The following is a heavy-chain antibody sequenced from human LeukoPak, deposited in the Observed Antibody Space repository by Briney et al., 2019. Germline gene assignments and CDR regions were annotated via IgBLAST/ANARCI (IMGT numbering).Heavy chain of an antibody. CDR3: ARSPLIPSGWLGFDY. V-gene: IGHV4-61*08. CDR1: GGSISSGGYY. D-gene: IGHD6-19*01. Sequence: SETLSLTCTVSGGSISSGGYYWSWIRQPPGKGLEWIGYIYHSGSTYYNPSLESRVTISIDTSKNQFSLKLRSVSAADTAVYYCARSPLIPSGWLGFDYWGQGTLVTVSS. CDR2: IYHSGST. J-gene: IGHJ4*02.